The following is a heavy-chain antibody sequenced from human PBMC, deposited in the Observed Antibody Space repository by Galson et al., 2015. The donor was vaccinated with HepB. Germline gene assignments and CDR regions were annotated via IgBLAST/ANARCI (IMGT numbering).Heavy chain of an antibody. CDR1: GFTFSSYA. CDR3: AKHARPLTIARGGYFDY. V-gene: IGHV3-23*01. D-gene: IGHD6-13*01. Sequence: SLRLSCAASGFTFSSYAMSWVRQAPGKGLEWVSAISGSGGSTYYADSVKGRFTISRDNSKNTLYLQMNSLRAEDTAVYYCAKHARPLTIARGGYFDYWGQGTLVTVSS. J-gene: IGHJ4*02. CDR2: ISGSGGST.